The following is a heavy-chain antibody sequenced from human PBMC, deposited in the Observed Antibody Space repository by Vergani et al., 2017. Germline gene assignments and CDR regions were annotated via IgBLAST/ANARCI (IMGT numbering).Heavy chain of an antibody. CDR2: IFYSGTT. J-gene: IGHJ6*03. V-gene: IGHV4-31*11. CDR1: GGSISSGDHC. Sequence: VQLLESGPGVVKPSQTLPLTCAVSGGSISSGDHCWTWIRQRPGKGLEWIGYIFYSGTTYDNPSLRSRLTISVDTSQNQFSLKLRSVTAADTAVYYCARVDTQVPATSHFYYMDVWGKGTTVVVSS. CDR3: ARVDTQVPATSHFYYMDV. D-gene: IGHD6-25*01.